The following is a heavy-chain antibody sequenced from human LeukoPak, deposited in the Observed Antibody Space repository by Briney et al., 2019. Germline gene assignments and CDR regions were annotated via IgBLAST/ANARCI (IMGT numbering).Heavy chain of an antibody. V-gene: IGHV4-59*11. CDR2: ISYRGAT. D-gene: IGHD5-18*01. CDR1: GGSISSHY. Sequence: PSETLSLTCTVSGGSISSHYWSWIRQPPGKGLEWIAYISYRGATDYSPSLKSRATISVDTSKNQYSLKVSSVTAADTAVYYCARHDHGYSSGRFDLWGRGILVTVSS. J-gene: IGHJ4*02. CDR3: ARHDHGYSSGRFDL.